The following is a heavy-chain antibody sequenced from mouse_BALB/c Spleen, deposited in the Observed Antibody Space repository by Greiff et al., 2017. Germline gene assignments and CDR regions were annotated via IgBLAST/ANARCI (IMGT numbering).Heavy chain of an antibody. J-gene: IGHJ4*01. Sequence: VQLKESGPGLVQPSQSLSITCTASGFSLTSYGVHWVRQSPGKGLEWLGVIWSGGSTDYNAAFISRLSISKDTSKSQLFFKMNSLQANDTAIYYSARTGGYAMDYWGQGTSVTVSS. CDR3: ARTGGYAMDY. V-gene: IGHV2-2*02. CDR1: GFSLTSYG. CDR2: IWSGGST.